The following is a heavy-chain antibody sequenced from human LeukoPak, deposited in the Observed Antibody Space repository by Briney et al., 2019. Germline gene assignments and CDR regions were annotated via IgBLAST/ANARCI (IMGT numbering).Heavy chain of an antibody. CDR2: INSSGSTI. J-gene: IGHJ4*02. Sequence: GSLRLSCAASGFTFSDYYMSWIRQAPGKGLEWISYINSSGSTIYYADSVKGRFTISRDNTKNSLYLQMNSLRAEDTAVYYCARVRGLASESDYWGQGTLVTVSS. V-gene: IGHV3-11*04. CDR1: GFTFSDYY. CDR3: ARVRGLASESDY. D-gene: IGHD3-16*01.